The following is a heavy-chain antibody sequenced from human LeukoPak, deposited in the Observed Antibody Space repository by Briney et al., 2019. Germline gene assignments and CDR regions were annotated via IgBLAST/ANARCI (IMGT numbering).Heavy chain of an antibody. CDR3: AKEGNSGWVPKY. CDR1: GYTFTSYY. J-gene: IGHJ4*02. Sequence: ASVTVSCTASGYTFTSYYIHWVRQAPGQGLEWMGMINPSGATTTYAQNFQGRVTMTRDTSTRTAYMELSSLRSEDTAVYYCAKEGNSGWVPKYWGQGTLVTVSS. CDR2: INPSGATT. D-gene: IGHD6-19*01. V-gene: IGHV1-46*01.